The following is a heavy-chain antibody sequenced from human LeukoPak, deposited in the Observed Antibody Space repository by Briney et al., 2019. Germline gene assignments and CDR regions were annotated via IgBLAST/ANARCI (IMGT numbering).Heavy chain of an antibody. V-gene: IGHV1-2*02. CDR3: AKDQLLSRKNDGFDI. Sequence: EASVKVSCKASGYTFTGYYMHWVRQAPGQGLEWMGWINPNSGGTNYAQKFQGRVTMTRDTSISTAYMELSRLRSDDTAVYYCAKDQLLSRKNDGFDIWGQGTMVTVSS. CDR2: INPNSGGT. J-gene: IGHJ3*02. D-gene: IGHD5-24*01. CDR1: GYTFTGYY.